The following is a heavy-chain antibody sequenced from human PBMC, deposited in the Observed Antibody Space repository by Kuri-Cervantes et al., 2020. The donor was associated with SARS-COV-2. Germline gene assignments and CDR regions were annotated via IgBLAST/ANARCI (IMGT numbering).Heavy chain of an antibody. D-gene: IGHD3-9*01. CDR1: GYTLTELS. V-gene: IGHV1-18*01. Sequence: ASVKVSCKVSGYTLTELSMHWVRQAPGQGLEWMGWISAYNGNTNYAQKLQGRVTMTTDTSTNTAYMELRSLRSDDTAVYYCARDIPGGFDWLLRSDYYYYYMDVWGKGTTVTVSS. CDR3: ARDIPGGFDWLLRSDYYYYYMDV. CDR2: ISAYNGNT. J-gene: IGHJ6*03.